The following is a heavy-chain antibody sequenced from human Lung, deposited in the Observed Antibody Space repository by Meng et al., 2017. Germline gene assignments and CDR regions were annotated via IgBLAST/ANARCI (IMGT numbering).Heavy chain of an antibody. CDR3: ARGQKGYFDL. V-gene: IGHV4-30-4*01. CDR1: GGSISSSNYY. J-gene: IGHJ2*01. CDR2: IYNSGST. Sequence: QGRLKGPGPGLVKPSKTLSLTCTVSGGSISSSNYYWSWIRQPPGKGLEWSGHIYNSGSTYYNPSLKSRITISVDTSKNQFSLKLSSVTAADTAVYYCARGQKGYFDLWGRGTLVTVSS.